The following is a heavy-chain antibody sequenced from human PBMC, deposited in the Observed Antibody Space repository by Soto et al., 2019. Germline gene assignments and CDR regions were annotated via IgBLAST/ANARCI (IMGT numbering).Heavy chain of an antibody. D-gene: IGHD6-19*01. CDR3: AVSTGWSWFDP. V-gene: IGHV4-59*08. CDR2: IHYSGRT. Sequence: QVQLQESGPGLVRPSETLSLTCTVSGGSTSSYYWSWIRQPPGKGLEWIASIHYSGRTNYNPSLKSRVTVSVDTSKNQFSLKLNSVTAADTAVYYCAVSTGWSWFDPWGQGTLVTVSS. CDR1: GGSTSSYY. J-gene: IGHJ5*02.